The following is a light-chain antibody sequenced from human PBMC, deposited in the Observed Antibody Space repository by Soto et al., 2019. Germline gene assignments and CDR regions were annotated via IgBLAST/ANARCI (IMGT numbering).Light chain of an antibody. CDR3: CSYAGSLVV. Sequence: QSVLTQPASVSGSPGQSITISCPGTSSDVGSYNLVSWYQQHPGKAPKLMIYEGSKRPSGVSNRFSGSKSGNTASLTISGLQAEDEADYYCCSYAGSLVVFGGGTKLTVL. CDR2: EGS. J-gene: IGLJ2*01. V-gene: IGLV2-23*01. CDR1: SSDVGSYNL.